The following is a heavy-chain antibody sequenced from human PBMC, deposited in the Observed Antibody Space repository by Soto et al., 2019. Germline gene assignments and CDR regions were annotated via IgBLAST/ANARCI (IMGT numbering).Heavy chain of an antibody. V-gene: IGHV4-59*01. D-gene: IGHD6-13*01. Sequence: QVQLQESGPGLVKPSETLSLTCTVSGGSISSYYWSWIRQPPGKGLEWIGYIYSSGSTNYNPSLKSRVTISVDTSKNQFSLKLSSVTAADTAVYYCARDRGSSWYGVDYWGQGTLVTVSS. CDR1: GGSISSYY. CDR3: ARDRGSSWYGVDY. CDR2: IYSSGST. J-gene: IGHJ4*02.